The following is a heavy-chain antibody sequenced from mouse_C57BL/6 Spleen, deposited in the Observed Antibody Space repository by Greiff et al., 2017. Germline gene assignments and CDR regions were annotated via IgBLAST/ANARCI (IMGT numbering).Heavy chain of an antibody. D-gene: IGHD1-1*01. V-gene: IGHV1-82*01. Sequence: QVQLQQSGPELVKPGASVKISCKASGYAFSSSWMNWVKQRPGKGLEWIGRIYPGDGDTNYNGKFKGKATLTADKSSSTAYMQLSSLTSEDSAVYFCAKMDTTVVAPVWGTGTTVTVSS. J-gene: IGHJ1*03. CDR2: IYPGDGDT. CDR3: AKMDTTVVAPV. CDR1: GYAFSSSW.